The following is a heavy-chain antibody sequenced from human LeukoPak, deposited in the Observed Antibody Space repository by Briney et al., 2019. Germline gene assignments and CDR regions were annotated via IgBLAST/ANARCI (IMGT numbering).Heavy chain of an antibody. CDR2: IYDSGST. CDR1: GGSISSYY. CDR3: ARARYPGYGDPPAGDFDY. J-gene: IGHJ4*02. V-gene: IGHV4-59*01. Sequence: SETLSLTCTVSGGSISSYYWSWIRQPPGKGLEWIGYIYDSGSTNYNPSLKSRVTISVDTSKNQFSLKLSSVTAADTAVYYCARARYPGYGDPPAGDFDYWGQGTLVTVSS. D-gene: IGHD4-17*01.